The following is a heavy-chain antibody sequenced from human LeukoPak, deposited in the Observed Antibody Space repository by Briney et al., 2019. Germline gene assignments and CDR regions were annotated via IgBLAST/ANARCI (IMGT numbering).Heavy chain of an antibody. V-gene: IGHV3-23*01. CDR3: ARVGYYDFWSGYYRIAAAGAEVPYYFDY. Sequence: PGGSLRLSCAASGFTFSSYAMSWVRQAPGKGLEWVSAISGSGGSTYYADSVKGRFTISRDNSKNTLYLQMNSLRAEDTAVYYCARVGYYDFWSGYYRIAAAGAEVPYYFDYWGQGTLVTVSS. CDR1: GFTFSSYA. D-gene: IGHD3-3*01. J-gene: IGHJ4*02. CDR2: ISGSGGST.